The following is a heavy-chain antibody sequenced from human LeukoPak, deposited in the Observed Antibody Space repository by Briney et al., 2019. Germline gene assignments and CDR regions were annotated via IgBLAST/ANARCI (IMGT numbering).Heavy chain of an antibody. CDR1: GFTFSSYS. V-gene: IGHV3-21*01. CDR2: ITSSSNYI. J-gene: IGHJ4*02. CDR3: ARGDGETDY. D-gene: IGHD4-17*01. Sequence: GGSLRLSCVASGFTFSSYSMKWVRQAPGKGLEWVSSITSSSNYIHYADSVKGRFTISRDNAKNSLYLQMNSLRAEDTAVYYCARGDGETDYWGQGTLVTVSS.